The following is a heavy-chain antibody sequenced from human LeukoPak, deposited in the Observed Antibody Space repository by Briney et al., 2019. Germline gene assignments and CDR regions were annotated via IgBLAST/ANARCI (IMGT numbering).Heavy chain of an antibody. CDR1: GGTFSSYA. V-gene: IGHV1-69*04. D-gene: IGHD1-7*01. Sequence: SVKVSCKASGGTFSSYAISWVRQAPGQGLEWMGRIIPILGIANYAQKFQGRVTITADKSTSTAYMELSSLRSEGTAVYYCTELGTYYFDYWGQGTLVTVSS. CDR3: TELGTYYFDY. CDR2: IIPILGIA. J-gene: IGHJ4*02.